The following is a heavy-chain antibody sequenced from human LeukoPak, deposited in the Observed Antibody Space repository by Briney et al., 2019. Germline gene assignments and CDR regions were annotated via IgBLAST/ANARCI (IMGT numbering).Heavy chain of an antibody. D-gene: IGHD3-22*01. V-gene: IGHV4-59*08. CDR3: ARHAIDTSGYYLDYFDY. CDR2: IYYSGST. Sequence: SETLSLTCTVSGGSISSYYWSWIRQSPGKGLEWIGYIYYSGSTNYNTSLKSRVTISVDTSKNQFSLNLSSVTAADTAVYYCARHAIDTSGYYLDYFDYWGQGTLVTVSS. J-gene: IGHJ4*02. CDR1: GGSISSYY.